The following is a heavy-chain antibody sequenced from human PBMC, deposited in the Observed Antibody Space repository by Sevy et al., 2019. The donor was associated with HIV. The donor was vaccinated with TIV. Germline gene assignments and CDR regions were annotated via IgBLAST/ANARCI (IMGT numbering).Heavy chain of an antibody. CDR1: GYTFTSYG. Sequence: ASVKVSCKASGYTFTSYGISWVRQAPGQGLEWMGWISAYNGNTNYAQKLQGRVTMTTDTSTSTAYMELRSLRSGDTAVYYCARVNINHNWFDPWGQGTLVTVSS. CDR3: ARVNINHNWFDP. J-gene: IGHJ5*02. V-gene: IGHV1-18*01. CDR2: ISAYNGNT.